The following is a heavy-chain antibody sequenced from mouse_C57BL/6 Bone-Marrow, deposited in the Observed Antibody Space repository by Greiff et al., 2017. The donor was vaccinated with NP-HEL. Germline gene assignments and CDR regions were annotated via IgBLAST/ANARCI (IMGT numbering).Heavy chain of an antibody. D-gene: IGHD2-4*01. Sequence: QVHVKQSGAELARPGASVKLSCKASGYTFTSYGIRWVKQRTGQGLEWIGEIYPRSGNTYYNEKFKGKATLTADKSSSTAYMELRSLTSEDSAVYFCASGDDYVLYAMDYWGQGTSVTVSS. J-gene: IGHJ4*01. CDR3: ASGDDYVLYAMDY. CDR1: GYTFTSYG. CDR2: IYPRSGNT. V-gene: IGHV1-81*01.